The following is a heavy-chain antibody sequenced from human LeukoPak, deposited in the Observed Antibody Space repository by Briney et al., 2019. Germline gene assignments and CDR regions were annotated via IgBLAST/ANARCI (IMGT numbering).Heavy chain of an antibody. V-gene: IGHV3-23*01. CDR3: LMTTVTPGLDY. J-gene: IGHJ4*02. Sequence: GGSLRLSCTASGFTFSSYAMNWVRQAPGKGLEWVSGIGAGGTFTYYADSVKGRFTIFRDNSRNTLYLQMNSLRAEDTAVYYCLMTTVTPGLDYWGQGTLVTVSS. CDR1: GFTFSSYA. D-gene: IGHD4-17*01. CDR2: IGAGGTFT.